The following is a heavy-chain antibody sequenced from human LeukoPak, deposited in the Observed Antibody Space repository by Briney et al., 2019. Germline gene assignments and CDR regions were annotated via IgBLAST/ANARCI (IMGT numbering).Heavy chain of an antibody. CDR3: ARERRITMVRGIQRYYYYMDV. J-gene: IGHJ6*03. D-gene: IGHD3-10*01. V-gene: IGHV3-53*01. CDR2: FHSGVCT. Sequence: SGGSLILSCVASGFTVSINYMRWVRQAPGKGLEWVSVFHSGVCTYYADSVKGRFTISRDNSKNTLYLQMNSLRAEDTAVYYCARERRITMVRGIQRYYYYMDVWGKGTTVTISS. CDR1: GFTVSINY.